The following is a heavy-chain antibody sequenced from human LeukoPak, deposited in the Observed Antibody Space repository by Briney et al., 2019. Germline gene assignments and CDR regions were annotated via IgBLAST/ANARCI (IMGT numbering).Heavy chain of an antibody. CDR2: ISTSSSYT. CDR1: GFTFSSYS. CDR3: AATRGFYSSSDY. D-gene: IGHD6-13*01. J-gene: IGHJ4*02. Sequence: GGSLRLSCAASGFTFSSYSMNWVRQAPGKGLEWVSSISTSSSYTYHADSVKGRFTISRDNAKNSLFLQMNSLRAEDTAVYYCAATRGFYSSSDYWGQGTLVTVSS. V-gene: IGHV3-21*01.